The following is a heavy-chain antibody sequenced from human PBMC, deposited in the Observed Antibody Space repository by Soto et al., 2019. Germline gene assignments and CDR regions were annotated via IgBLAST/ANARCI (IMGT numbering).Heavy chain of an antibody. J-gene: IGHJ4*02. D-gene: IGHD5-12*01. CDR1: GFIFSNYA. Sequence: EVQLLESGGGFVQPGGSLRLSCAASGFIFSNYAMTWVRQAPGKGLEWVSAITSTGSSTYYADSVTGRFTISRDNSKNTLYLQINSLTAEDTAVYYCAKGAEGYVVSSLDYWGQGTLVTVSS. CDR2: ITSTGSST. CDR3: AKGAEGYVVSSLDY. V-gene: IGHV3-23*01.